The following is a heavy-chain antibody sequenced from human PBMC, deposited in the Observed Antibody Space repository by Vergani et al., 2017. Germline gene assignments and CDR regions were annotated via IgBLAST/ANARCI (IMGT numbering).Heavy chain of an antibody. CDR2: MNPNSGNT. CDR1: GYTFTSYY. D-gene: IGHD2-15*01. Sequence: QVQLVQSGAEVKKPGASVKVSCKASGYTFTSYYMHWVRQAPGQGLEWMGWMNPNSGNTGYAQKFQGRVTMTRNTSISTAYMELSSLRSEDTAVYYCARKWSYYYYMDVWGKGTTVTVSS. J-gene: IGHJ6*03. CDR3: ARKWSYYYYMDV. V-gene: IGHV1-8*02.